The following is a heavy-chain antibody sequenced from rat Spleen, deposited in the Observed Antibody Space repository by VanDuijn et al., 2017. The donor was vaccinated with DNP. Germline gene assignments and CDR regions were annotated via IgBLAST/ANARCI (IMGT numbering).Heavy chain of an antibody. Sequence: QVQLKESGPSLVQPSQTLSLTCTVSGFSLTSYTVSWVRPPPGKGLEWIAAMSSGGITYYNSALKSRLSISGDTSKSQVFLKVNSLQTEDTALYFCARSSYGGYTWFAYWGQGTLVTVSS. J-gene: IGHJ3*01. CDR2: MSSGGIT. D-gene: IGHD1-11*01. CDR1: GFSLTSYT. CDR3: ARSSYGGYTWFAY. V-gene: IGHV2-6*01.